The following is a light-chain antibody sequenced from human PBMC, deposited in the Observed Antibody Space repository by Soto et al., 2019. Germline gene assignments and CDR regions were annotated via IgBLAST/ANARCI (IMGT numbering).Light chain of an antibody. V-gene: IGLV7-46*01. J-gene: IGLJ1*01. Sequence: QAVMTQEPSLTLSPGGTVTLTCGSSTGSVTNVHYPYWFQQKPGQAPRTLIYDTTNRHSWTPARFSGSLLGCKAALTLSGEQPEDEAEYYCLLSYNXPYVLGTGTKVXV. CDR2: DTT. CDR3: LLSYNXPYV. CDR1: TGSVTNVHY.